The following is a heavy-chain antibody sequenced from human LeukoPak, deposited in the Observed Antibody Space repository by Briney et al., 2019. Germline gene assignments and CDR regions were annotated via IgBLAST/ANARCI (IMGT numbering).Heavy chain of an antibody. V-gene: IGHV1-18*01. J-gene: IGHJ4*02. CDR1: GYTFTSYG. D-gene: IGHD3-3*01. CDR3: ARGGSITIFGVVIPFDY. Sequence: ASVKVSCKASGYTFTSYGISWVRQVPGQGLEWMGWISAYNGNTNYAQKLQGRVTMTTDTSTSTAYMELRSLRSDDTAVYYCARGGSITIFGVVIPFDYWGQGTLVTVSS. CDR2: ISAYNGNT.